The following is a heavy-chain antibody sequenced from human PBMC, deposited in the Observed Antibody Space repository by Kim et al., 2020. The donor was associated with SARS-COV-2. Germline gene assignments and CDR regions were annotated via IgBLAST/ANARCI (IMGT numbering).Heavy chain of an antibody. CDR3: VKDILAGGADV. D-gene: IGHD6-25*01. Sequence: GGSLRLSCVVSGFTFHNHAMHWVRQAPGKCLEWVAGIFWNGGGTCYADSVRGRFTISRDIAESSLYLQMNSLRTEDTALYFCVKDILAGGADVWGQRTKVTVSS. CDR1: GFTFHNHA. J-gene: IGHJ6*02. CDR2: IFWNGGGT. V-gene: IGHV3-9*01.